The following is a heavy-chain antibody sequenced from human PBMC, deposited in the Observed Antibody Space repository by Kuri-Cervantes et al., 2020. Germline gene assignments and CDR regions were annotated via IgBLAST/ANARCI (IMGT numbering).Heavy chain of an antibody. J-gene: IGHJ3*02. CDR2: IIPIFGTA. D-gene: IGHD2-15*01. CDR1: GGTFSSYA. V-gene: IGHV1-69*06. Sequence: SVKVSCKASGGTFSSYAISWVRQAPGQGLEWMGGIIPIFGTANYAQKFQGRVTITADKSTSTAYMELSSLRSEDTAVYYCARGCSGGSCYSRAFDIWGQGTMVTVSS. CDR3: ARGCSGGSCYSRAFDI.